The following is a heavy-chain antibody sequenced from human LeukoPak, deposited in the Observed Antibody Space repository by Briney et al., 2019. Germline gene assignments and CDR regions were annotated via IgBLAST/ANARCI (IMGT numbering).Heavy chain of an antibody. CDR2: IYYSGST. J-gene: IGHJ3*02. D-gene: IGHD3-10*01. Sequence: PSETLSLTCTVSGGSISSYYWSWIRQPPGKGLEWIGYIYYSGSTNYNPSLKSRVTISVDKSKNQFSLQLASMTAADTAVYYCARFMVRGVTDAFDIWGQGTMVTVSS. V-gene: IGHV4-59*12. CDR1: GGSISSYY. CDR3: ARFMVRGVTDAFDI.